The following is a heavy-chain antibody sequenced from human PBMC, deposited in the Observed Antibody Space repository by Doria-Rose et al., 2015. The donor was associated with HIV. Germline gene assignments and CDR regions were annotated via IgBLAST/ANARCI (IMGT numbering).Heavy chain of an antibody. D-gene: IGHD6-13*01. CDR3: ARIKSSRWYHKYYFDF. V-gene: IGHV2-26*01. CDR1: GVSLSSPGMG. J-gene: IGHJ4*02. CDR2: IFSDDER. Sequence: QVQLVQSGPVLVKPTETLTLTCTVSGVSLSSPGMGVSWIRQPPGKALEWLANIFSDDERSYKTSLKSRFTICRGTSKRQVVLTMTDMDPVDTATYYCARIKSSRWYHKYYFDFWGQGTLVIVSA.